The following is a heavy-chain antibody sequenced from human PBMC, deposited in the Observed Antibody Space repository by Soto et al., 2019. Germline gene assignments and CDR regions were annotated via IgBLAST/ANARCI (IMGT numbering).Heavy chain of an antibody. Sequence: QVQMVESGGGVVQPGRSLRLSCAASGFTFSSYAIHWVRQAPGKGLEWVAIISYDENIKYYAVTVKGRFTISRDNSKNSLYLQMNSLRAEDTAVYYCARGALYPVYYYAMDVWGQGTTVTVSS. J-gene: IGHJ6*02. V-gene: IGHV3-30-3*01. CDR3: ARGALYPVYYYAMDV. CDR2: ISYDENIK. CDR1: GFTFSSYA.